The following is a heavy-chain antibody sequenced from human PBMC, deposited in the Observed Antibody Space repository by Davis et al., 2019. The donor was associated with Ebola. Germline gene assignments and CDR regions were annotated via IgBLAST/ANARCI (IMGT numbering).Heavy chain of an antibody. J-gene: IGHJ6*03. V-gene: IGHV3-7*01. CDR3: ARGSYYGDPTPGDYYYYMDV. D-gene: IGHD1-26*01. Sequence: GESLKISCAASGFTFSSYWMSWVRQAPGKGLEWVANIKQDGSEKYYVDSVKGRFTISRDNAKNSLYLQMNSLRAEDTAVYYCARGSYYGDPTPGDYYYYMDVWGKGTTVTVSS. CDR1: GFTFSSYW. CDR2: IKQDGSEK.